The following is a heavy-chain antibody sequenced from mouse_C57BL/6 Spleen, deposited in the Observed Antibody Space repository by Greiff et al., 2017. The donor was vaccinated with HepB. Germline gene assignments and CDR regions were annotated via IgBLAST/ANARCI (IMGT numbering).Heavy chain of an antibody. J-gene: IGHJ2*01. Sequence: DVQLQESGGGLVKPGGSLKLSCAASGFTFSDYGMHWVRQAPEKGLEWVAYISSGSSTIYYADTVKGRFTISRDNAKNTLFLQMTSLRSEDTAMYYCAWGLGDYFDYWGQGTTLTVSS. D-gene: IGHD4-1*01. CDR1: GFTFSDYG. V-gene: IGHV5-17*01. CDR3: AWGLGDYFDY. CDR2: ISSGSSTI.